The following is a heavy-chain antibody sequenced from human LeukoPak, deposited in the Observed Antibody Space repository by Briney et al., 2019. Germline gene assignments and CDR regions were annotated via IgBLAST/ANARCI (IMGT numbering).Heavy chain of an antibody. D-gene: IGHD6-19*01. J-gene: IGHJ4*02. CDR3: VTDRGWFFDN. CDR2: ISHEGIEK. CDR1: GFTFSSSG. Sequence: GRSLRLSCAASGFTFSSSGMHWVRQAPGTGLEWVAFISHEGIEKYYADSVKGRFTISRDNSKNTLYLQMNSLRDEDTAVFYCVTDRGWFFDNWGQGTLVTVAS. V-gene: IGHV3-30*03.